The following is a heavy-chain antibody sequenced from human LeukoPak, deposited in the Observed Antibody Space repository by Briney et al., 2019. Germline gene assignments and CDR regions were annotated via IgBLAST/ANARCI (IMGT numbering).Heavy chain of an antibody. V-gene: IGHV1-2*02. D-gene: IGHD2-2*01. Sequence: ASVKVSCKASGYTFTGYYMHWVRQAPGQGLEWMGWINPNSGGTNYAQKFQGRVTMTRATSISTAYMELSRLRSDDTAVYYCAREGIVVVPAGFDPWGQGTLVTVSS. CDR1: GYTFTGYY. CDR2: INPNSGGT. CDR3: AREGIVVVPAGFDP. J-gene: IGHJ5*02.